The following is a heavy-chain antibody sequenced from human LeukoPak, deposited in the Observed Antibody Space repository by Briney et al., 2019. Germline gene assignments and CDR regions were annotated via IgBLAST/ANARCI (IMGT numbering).Heavy chain of an antibody. CDR3: ARGIQLWLHMDV. V-gene: IGHV1-8*01. CDR1: GYTFTSYD. D-gene: IGHD5-18*01. Sequence: GASVKVSCKASGYTFTSYDINWVRQATGQGLEWMGWMNPNSGNTGYAQKFQGRVTMTRNTSISTAYMELSSLSSEDTAVYYCARGIQLWLHMDVWGKGTTVTVSS. J-gene: IGHJ6*04. CDR2: MNPNSGNT.